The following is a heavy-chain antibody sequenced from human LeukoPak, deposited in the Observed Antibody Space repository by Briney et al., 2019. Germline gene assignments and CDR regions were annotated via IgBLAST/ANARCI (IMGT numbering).Heavy chain of an antibody. CDR2: ISAYNGNT. D-gene: IGHD2-21*02. V-gene: IGHV1-18*01. CDR1: GYTFTSYG. Sequence: ASVKVSCKASGYTFTSYGISWVRQAPGQGLEWMGWISAYNGNTNYAQKLQGRVTMTTDTSTSTAYMGLRSLRSDDTAVYYCARPNKAYCGGDCPPDYWGQGTLVTVSS. CDR3: ARPNKAYCGGDCPPDY. J-gene: IGHJ4*02.